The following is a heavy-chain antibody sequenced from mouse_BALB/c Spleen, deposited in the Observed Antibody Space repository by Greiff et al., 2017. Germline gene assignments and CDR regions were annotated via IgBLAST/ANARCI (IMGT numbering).Heavy chain of an antibody. Sequence: EVQLVESGGGLVKPGGSLKLSCAASGFTFSDYYMYWVRQTPEKRLEWVATISDGGSYTYYPDSVKGRFTISRDNAKNNLYLQMSSLKSEDTAMYYCARAGDGYYLFDDWGQGTTLTVSS. CDR2: ISDGGSYT. D-gene: IGHD2-3*01. CDR3: ARAGDGYYLFDD. J-gene: IGHJ2*01. V-gene: IGHV5-4*02. CDR1: GFTFSDYY.